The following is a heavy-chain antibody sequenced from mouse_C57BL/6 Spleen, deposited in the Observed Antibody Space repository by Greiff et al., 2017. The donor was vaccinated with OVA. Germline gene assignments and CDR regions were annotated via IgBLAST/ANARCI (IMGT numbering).Heavy chain of an antibody. CDR3: ARRYEAYYSNYADAMDY. Sequence: QVQLQQSGAELVRPGTSVKLSCKASGYTFTSYWMHWVKQRPGQGLEWIGVIDPSDSYTNYNQKFKGKATLTVDTSSSTAYMQLSSLTSDDSAVYYCARRYEAYYSNYADAMDYWGQGTSVTVSS. CDR1: GYTFTSYW. D-gene: IGHD2-5*01. V-gene: IGHV1-59*01. J-gene: IGHJ4*01. CDR2: IDPSDSYT.